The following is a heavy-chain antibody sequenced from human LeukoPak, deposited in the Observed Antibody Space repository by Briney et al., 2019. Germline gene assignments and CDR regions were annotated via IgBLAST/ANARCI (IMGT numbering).Heavy chain of an antibody. Sequence: GRSLRLSCAASGFTFSSYAMHWVRQAPGKGLEWVAVISYDGSNKYYADSVKGRFTISRDNSKNTLYLQMNSLRAEDTAVYYCAKDRPVVVITYLFDYWGQGTLVTVSS. CDR2: ISYDGSNK. D-gene: IGHD3-22*01. CDR1: GFTFSSYA. J-gene: IGHJ4*02. CDR3: AKDRPVVVITYLFDY. V-gene: IGHV3-30*04.